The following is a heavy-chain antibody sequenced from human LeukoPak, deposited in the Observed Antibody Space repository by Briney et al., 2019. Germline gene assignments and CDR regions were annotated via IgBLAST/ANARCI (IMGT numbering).Heavy chain of an antibody. Sequence: SVKVSCTASGYTFTSYYMHWVRQAPGQGLEWMGIINPSGGSTSYAQKFQGRVTMTRDTSTSTVYMELSSLRSEDTAVYYCARDDYYGSGSYYITGYWSQGTLVTVSS. V-gene: IGHV1-46*01. J-gene: IGHJ4*02. CDR1: GYTFTSYY. CDR2: INPSGGST. CDR3: ARDDYYGSGSYYITGY. D-gene: IGHD3-10*01.